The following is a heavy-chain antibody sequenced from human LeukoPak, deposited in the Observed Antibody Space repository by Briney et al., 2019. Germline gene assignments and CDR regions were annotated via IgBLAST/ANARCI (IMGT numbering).Heavy chain of an antibody. D-gene: IGHD5/OR15-5a*01. CDR1: GGSFSGYY. CDR2: INHSGST. V-gene: IGHV4-34*01. Sequence: SETLSLTCAVYGGSFSGYYWSWIRQPPGKGLEWIGEINHSGSTNYNPSLKSRVTISVDTSKNQFSLKLSSVIAADTAVYYCARSTPYGMDVWGQGTTDTVSS. J-gene: IGHJ6*02. CDR3: ARSTPYGMDV.